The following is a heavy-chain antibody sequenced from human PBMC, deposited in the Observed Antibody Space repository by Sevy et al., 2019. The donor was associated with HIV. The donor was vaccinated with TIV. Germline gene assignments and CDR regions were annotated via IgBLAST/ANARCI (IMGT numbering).Heavy chain of an antibody. V-gene: IGHV3-15*01. CDR3: TRGWGYGTRWVGAYDL. CDR1: GFTFSDAW. D-gene: IGHD1-7*01. CDR2: IKGVSEGGTA. J-gene: IGHJ3*01. Sequence: GGSRRLSGAASGFTFSDAWMAWVRRAPGKGLEGGGHIKGVSEGGTADYTAPVKGKFTISRDDSSSTFYLQMNSLKTDDTAMYYCTRGWGYGTRWVGAYDLWGQGTMVTVSS.